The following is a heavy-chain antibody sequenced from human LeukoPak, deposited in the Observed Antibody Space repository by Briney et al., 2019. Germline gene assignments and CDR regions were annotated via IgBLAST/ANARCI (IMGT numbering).Heavy chain of an antibody. Sequence: NPGGSLRLSCTGSGFTFSNYVMSWVRQAPGKGLEWVSSISSSSSYIYYADSVKGRFTISRDNAKNSLYLQMNSLRAEDTAVYYCARGIVGMGWGQGTLVTVSS. V-gene: IGHV3-21*01. CDR1: GFTFSNYV. CDR2: ISSSSSYI. J-gene: IGHJ4*02. CDR3: ARGIVGMG. D-gene: IGHD1-14*01.